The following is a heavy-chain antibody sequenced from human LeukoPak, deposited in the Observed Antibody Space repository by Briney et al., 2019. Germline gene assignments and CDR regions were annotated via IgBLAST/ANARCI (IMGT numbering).Heavy chain of an antibody. Sequence: GGSLRLSCAASGFTFSSYAMSWVRQAPGKGLEWVSAISGSGGSTYYADSVKGRFTISRDNSKNTLYLQMNSLRAEDTAVYYCAKDRYYYDSSGYLSDYWGQGTLVTVFS. CDR1: GFTFSSYA. J-gene: IGHJ4*02. V-gene: IGHV3-23*01. CDR2: ISGSGGST. CDR3: AKDRYYYDSSGYLSDY. D-gene: IGHD3-22*01.